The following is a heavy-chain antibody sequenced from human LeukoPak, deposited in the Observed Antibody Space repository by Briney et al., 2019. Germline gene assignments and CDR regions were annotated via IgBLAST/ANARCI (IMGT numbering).Heavy chain of an antibody. CDR3: AREGQWLVKYYFDY. D-gene: IGHD6-19*01. CDR1: GFTFSDYD. Sequence: PGGSLRLSCAASGFTFSDYDMSWVRQAPGKGLELVSYISTSGSIIYYADSVKGRFTISRDNAKNSLFLQMNSLRAEGTAVYYCAREGQWLVKYYFDYWGQGTLVTVSS. J-gene: IGHJ4*02. V-gene: IGHV3-11*04. CDR2: ISTSGSII.